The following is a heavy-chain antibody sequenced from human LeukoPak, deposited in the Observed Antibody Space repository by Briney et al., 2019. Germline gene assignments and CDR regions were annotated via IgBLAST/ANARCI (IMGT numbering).Heavy chain of an antibody. V-gene: IGHV3-48*02. Sequence: GGSLRPSCAASGFTFSSYSMNWVRQTPGKGLEWVSYISSSSSTIYYADSVKGRFTISRDNAKNSLYLQMNSLRDEDTAVYYCARDGMVRGVIIWDAFDIWGQGTMVIVSS. CDR3: ARDGMVRGVIIWDAFDI. D-gene: IGHD3-10*01. J-gene: IGHJ3*02. CDR1: GFTFSSYS. CDR2: ISSSSSTI.